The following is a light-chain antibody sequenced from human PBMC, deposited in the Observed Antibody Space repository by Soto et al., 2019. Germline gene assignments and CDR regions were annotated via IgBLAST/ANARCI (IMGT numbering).Light chain of an antibody. CDR2: EVT. J-gene: IGLJ2*01. CDR1: SSDIGDYDY. V-gene: IGLV2-8*01. CDR3: QSFDISNVV. Sequence: QSVLTQPPSASGSPGQSVTISCTGTSSDIGDYDYVSWYQQHPGKAPKLIIYEVTKRPSGVPDRFSGSKSGNSASLTVSGLQAEDEADYYCQSFDISNVVFGGGTKLTVL.